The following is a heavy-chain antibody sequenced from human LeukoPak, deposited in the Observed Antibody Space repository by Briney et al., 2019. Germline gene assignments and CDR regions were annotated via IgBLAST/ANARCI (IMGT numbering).Heavy chain of an antibody. D-gene: IGHD3-22*01. CDR3: FAGSVDSSGYLAYYYMDV. J-gene: IGHJ6*03. CDR2: IYHSGST. Sequence: SETLSLTCTVSGYSISSGYYWGWIRQPPGKGLEWIGSIYHSGSTYYNQSPKSRFTISVDTSKNQFSLKLSSVTAADTAVYYCFAGSVDSSGYLAYYYMDVWGKGTTVTVSS. V-gene: IGHV4-38-2*02. CDR1: GYSISSGYY.